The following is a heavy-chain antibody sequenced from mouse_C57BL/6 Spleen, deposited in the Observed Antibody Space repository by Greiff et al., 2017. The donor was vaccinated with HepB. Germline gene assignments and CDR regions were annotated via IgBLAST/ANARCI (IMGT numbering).Heavy chain of an antibody. D-gene: IGHD1-1*01. CDR1: GYTFTDYE. CDR3: TRSDYYGSSYEYFDV. J-gene: IGHJ1*03. CDR2: IDPETGGT. Sequence: VKLMESGAELVRPGASVTLSCKASGYTFTDYEMHWVKQTPVHGLEWIGAIDPETGGTAYNQKFKGKAILTADKSSSTAYMELRSLTSEDSAVYYCTRSDYYGSSYEYFDVWGTGTTVTVSS. V-gene: IGHV1-15*01.